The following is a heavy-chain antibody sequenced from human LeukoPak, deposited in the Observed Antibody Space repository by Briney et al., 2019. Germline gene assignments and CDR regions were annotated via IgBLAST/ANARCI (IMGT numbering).Heavy chain of an antibody. CDR3: AGHSVVAGGY. V-gene: IGHV4-39*01. D-gene: IGHD2-15*01. Sequence: SETLSLTCTVSGGSISSSSYYWGWIRQPPGKGLEWIGSIYYSGSTYYNPSLKGRVTISVDTSKNQFSLKLSSVTAADTAVYYCAGHSVVAGGYWGQGTLVTVSS. CDR2: IYYSGST. CDR1: GGSISSSSYY. J-gene: IGHJ4*02.